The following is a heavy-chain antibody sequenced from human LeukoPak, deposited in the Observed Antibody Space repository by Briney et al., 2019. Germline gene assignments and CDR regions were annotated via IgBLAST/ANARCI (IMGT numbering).Heavy chain of an antibody. CDR3: ARERVSRADAFDI. D-gene: IGHD2-8*01. CDR2: IYYSGST. Sequence: PETLSLTCTVSGGSISSYYWSWIRQPPGKGLEWIGYIYYSGSTNYNPSLKSRVTISVDTSKNPFSLKLSSVTAADTAVYYCARERVSRADAFDIWGQGTMVTVSS. CDR1: GGSISSYY. J-gene: IGHJ3*02. V-gene: IGHV4-59*01.